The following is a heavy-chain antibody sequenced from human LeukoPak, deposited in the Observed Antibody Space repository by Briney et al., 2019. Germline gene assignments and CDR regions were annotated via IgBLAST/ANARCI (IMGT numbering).Heavy chain of an antibody. V-gene: IGHV3-7*04. CDR3: AKDGSSFEY. J-gene: IGHJ4*02. Sequence: GGSLRLSCAASGFNFGKNWMSWVRQAPGKGLEWVANIKEDESEKYYADSVKGRFTIARDNAKNSVYLNMNSLRAGDTAVYYCAKDGSSFEYWGQGILVTVSP. CDR2: IKEDESEK. D-gene: IGHD3-10*01. CDR1: GFNFGKNW.